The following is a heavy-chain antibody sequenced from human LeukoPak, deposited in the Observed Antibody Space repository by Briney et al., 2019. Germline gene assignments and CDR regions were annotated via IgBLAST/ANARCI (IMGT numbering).Heavy chain of an antibody. Sequence: ASVKVSCRTSGYTFSRYGFSWVRQAPGQGLEWIGWIGVFNGNRNYAKSVQGRITLTADTSTNTTYMELRSLTSDDTAVYFCGRDWDWHVQFWGQGTLITVSS. CDR1: GYTFSRYG. CDR3: GRDWDWHVQF. CDR2: IGVFNGNR. V-gene: IGHV1-18*01. J-gene: IGHJ4*02. D-gene: IGHD1-26*01.